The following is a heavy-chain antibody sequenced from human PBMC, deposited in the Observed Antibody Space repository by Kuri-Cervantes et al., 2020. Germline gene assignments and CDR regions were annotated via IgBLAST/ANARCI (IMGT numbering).Heavy chain of an antibody. CDR1: GFTFSSYG. J-gene: IGHJ6*02. CDR3: ARDKRAFGSGNYNYFYGMDV. CDR2: IWYDGSNK. D-gene: IGHD3-10*01. Sequence: GGSLRLSCAASGFTFSSYGMHWVRQAPGKGLEWVAVIWYDGSNKYYADSVKGRFTISRDNSKNTLYLQMNSLRAEDTAVYYCARDKRAFGSGNYNYFYGMDVWGQGTTVTVSS. V-gene: IGHV3-33*01.